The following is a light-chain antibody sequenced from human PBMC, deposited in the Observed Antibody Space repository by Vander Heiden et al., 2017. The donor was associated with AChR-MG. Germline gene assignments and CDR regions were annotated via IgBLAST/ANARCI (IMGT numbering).Light chain of an antibody. CDR3: QHLT. Sequence: DLQMTQSPSSLSASVGDRVTITCQASEDISKFVNWYQQKPGSAPKLPMYDASNLERGVPSRFSGSGSVTDFTFTITNLQPEDFATYYCQHLTFGGGTKVEVK. V-gene: IGKV1-33*01. J-gene: IGKJ4*01. CDR2: DAS. CDR1: EDISKF.